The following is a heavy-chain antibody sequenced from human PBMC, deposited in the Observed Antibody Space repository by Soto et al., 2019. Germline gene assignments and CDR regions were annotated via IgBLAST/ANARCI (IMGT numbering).Heavy chain of an antibody. CDR3: ARDRGVAPPVAGNTHYYYSMDV. D-gene: IGHD6-19*01. Sequence: QAQLLQSGAEVKKPGASVTVSCKASGYSFTNYGITWVRQAPGQGLEWMGWISAFNGNTHYAPKLQGRVTMTTDASKRTAYMRLRSLRSADTAVYYCARDRGVAPPVAGNTHYYYSMDVWGKGTTVTVSS. CDR2: ISAFNGNT. CDR1: GYSFTNYG. V-gene: IGHV1-18*01. J-gene: IGHJ6*03.